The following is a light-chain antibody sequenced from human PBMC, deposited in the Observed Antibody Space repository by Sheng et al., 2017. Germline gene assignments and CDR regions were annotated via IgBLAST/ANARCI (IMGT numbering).Light chain of an antibody. V-gene: IGKV3D-15*01. Sequence: EIVMTQSPATLSVSPGEKATLSCRASQGVRSNLAWYQQKPGQAPRLLIYGASTRATGIPARFSGSGSGTEFTLTVSRLEPEDFAVYYCHRYGSPWTFGQGTKVEI. CDR2: GAS. CDR1: QGVRSN. CDR3: HRYGSPWT. J-gene: IGKJ1*01.